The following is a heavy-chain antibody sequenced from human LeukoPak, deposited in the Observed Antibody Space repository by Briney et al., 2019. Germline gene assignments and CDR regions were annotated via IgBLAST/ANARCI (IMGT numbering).Heavy chain of an antibody. CDR1: GFTFSNYD. Sequence: GGSLRLSCAASGFTFSNYDIHWVRQATGKGLEWAALITYDGNNKYYADSVKGRFTISRDNSKNTLYLQMNSLRAEDTAVYYCAKGFRFGELLSYFDYWGQGTLVTVSS. D-gene: IGHD3-10*01. CDR2: ITYDGNNK. J-gene: IGHJ4*02. CDR3: AKGFRFGELLSYFDY. V-gene: IGHV3-30*18.